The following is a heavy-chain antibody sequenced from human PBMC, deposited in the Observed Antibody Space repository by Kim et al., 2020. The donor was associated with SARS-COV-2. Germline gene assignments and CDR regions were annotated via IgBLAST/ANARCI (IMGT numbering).Heavy chain of an antibody. J-gene: IGHJ6*02. CDR2: IKSKTDGGTT. D-gene: IGHD3-22*01. Sequence: GGSLRLSCAASGFTFSNAWMSWVRQAPGKGLEWVGRIKSKTDGGTTDYAAPVKGRFTISRDDSKNTLYLQMNSLKTEDTAVYYCTTERIYHDSSGYHILSVYYYYGMDVWGQGTTVTVSS. V-gene: IGHV3-15*01. CDR3: TTERIYHDSSGYHILSVYYYYGMDV. CDR1: GFTFSNAW.